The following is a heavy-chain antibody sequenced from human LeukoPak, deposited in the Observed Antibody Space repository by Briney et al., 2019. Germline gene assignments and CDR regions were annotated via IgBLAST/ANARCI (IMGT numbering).Heavy chain of an antibody. D-gene: IGHD3-22*01. V-gene: IGHV1-18*01. Sequence: ASVKVSCKASGYTFTSYGISWVRQAPGQGLEWMGWISAYNGNTNYAQKLQGRVTMTTDTSTSTAYMELRSLRSDDTAVYYCARETPTWVHINYYDSSGYHYDAFDIWGQGTMVTVSS. J-gene: IGHJ3*02. CDR3: ARETPTWVHINYYDSSGYHYDAFDI. CDR2: ISAYNGNT. CDR1: GYTFTSYG.